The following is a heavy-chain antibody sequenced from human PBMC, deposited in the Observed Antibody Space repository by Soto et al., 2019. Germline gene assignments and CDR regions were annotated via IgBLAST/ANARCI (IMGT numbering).Heavy chain of an antibody. Sequence: PGGSLRLSCAASGFTFSRYEMNWVRQAPGKGLEWISYISSTGSTISYADSVKGRFTVSKDNANNSLSLLMDSLRVEDTAVYYCARVLERGGYGMDVWGQGTTVTVSS. CDR3: ARVLERGGYGMDV. D-gene: IGHD3-3*01. CDR2: ISSTGSTI. V-gene: IGHV3-48*03. CDR1: GFTFSRYE. J-gene: IGHJ6*02.